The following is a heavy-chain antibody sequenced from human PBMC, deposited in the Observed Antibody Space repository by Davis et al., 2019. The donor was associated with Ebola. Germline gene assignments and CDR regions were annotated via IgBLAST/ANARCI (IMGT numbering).Heavy chain of an antibody. CDR2: IVVGSSHT. CDR3: AACGGISCYRDFYYGMDV. Sequence: SVKVSCKASGFSFRNSAIQWVRQGRGQRLEWIGWIVVGSSHTNYAQKFQERVTITTDMSASTAYMELRSLGSEDTAVYYCAACGGISCYRDFYYGMDVWGQGTTVTVSS. J-gene: IGHJ6*02. CDR1: GFSFRNSA. D-gene: IGHD2-2*02. V-gene: IGHV1-58*02.